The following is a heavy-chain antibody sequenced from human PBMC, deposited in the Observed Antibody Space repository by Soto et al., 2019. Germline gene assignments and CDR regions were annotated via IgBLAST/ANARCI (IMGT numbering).Heavy chain of an antibody. Sequence: QVQLVQSGAEVKKPGASVKVSCKASGYIFTSHGISWVRQAPGQGLEWMGRISTYNGNTKYAQKLQGRATMTTDTSASIAYRELRWHNSDDTDVYYCARDNGQWLLPDWGQGTQVTVAS. J-gene: IGHJ1*01. D-gene: IGHD5-12*01. CDR2: ISTYNGNT. V-gene: IGHV1-18*01. CDR1: GYIFTSHG. CDR3: ARDNGQWLLPD.